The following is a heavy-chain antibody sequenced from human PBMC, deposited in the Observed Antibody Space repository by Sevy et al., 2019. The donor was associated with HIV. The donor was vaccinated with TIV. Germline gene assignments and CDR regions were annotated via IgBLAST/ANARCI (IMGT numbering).Heavy chain of an antibody. CDR2: IRPDGSDK. D-gene: IGHD1-26*01. Sequence: GGSLRLSCAASGFTFSPYWMTWVRQAPGKGLEWVANIRPDGSDKYYVDSVKGRFTISRENDKNSLYLKMNSLGADDTAMYYCARGVGLDCWGQGALVTVSS. CDR1: GFTFSPYW. CDR3: ARGVGLDC. J-gene: IGHJ4*02. V-gene: IGHV3-7*01.